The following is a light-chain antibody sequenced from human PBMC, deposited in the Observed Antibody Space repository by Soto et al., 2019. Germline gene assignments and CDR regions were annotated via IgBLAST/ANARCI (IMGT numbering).Light chain of an antibody. Sequence: DIQMTQSPSSLSASVGDRVTITCQASQDITNSLNWYQHKPGKAPKLLIYGASNLETGVPPRFSGGGSGTDFTLTINSLHPEDFATYYCQQSYSTPITFGQGTRLEIK. J-gene: IGKJ5*01. CDR2: GAS. CDR3: QQSYSTPIT. CDR1: QDITNS. V-gene: IGKV1-39*01.